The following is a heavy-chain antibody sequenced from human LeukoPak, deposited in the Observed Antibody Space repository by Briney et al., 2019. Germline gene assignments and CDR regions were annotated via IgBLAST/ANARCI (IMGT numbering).Heavy chain of an antibody. CDR3: TTDIRWEVRPFDY. V-gene: IGHV3-15*01. Sequence: GRSLRLSCAASGFTFSSYGMHWVRQAPGKGLEWVGRIKSKTDGGTTDYAAPVKGRFTISRDDSKNTLYLQMNSLKTEDTAVYYCTTDIRWEVRPFDYWGQGTLVTVSS. D-gene: IGHD1-26*01. CDR2: IKSKTDGGTT. J-gene: IGHJ4*02. CDR1: GFTFSSYG.